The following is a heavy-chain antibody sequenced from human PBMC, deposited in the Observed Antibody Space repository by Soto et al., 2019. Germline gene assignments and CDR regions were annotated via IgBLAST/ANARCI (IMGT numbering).Heavy chain of an antibody. D-gene: IGHD6-25*01. CDR2: ISGTGRST. Sequence: GGSLRLSCAASGFSFSSYAMSWVRQAPGKGLEWVSTISGTGRSTYYADSVKGRFTISRDNSKNTLYLQVNSLRAEDTAVYYCAKDPSGYTDGYYYYYYMDVWGKGTTVTAP. J-gene: IGHJ6*03. V-gene: IGHV3-23*01. CDR1: GFSFSSYA. CDR3: AKDPSGYTDGYYYYYYMDV.